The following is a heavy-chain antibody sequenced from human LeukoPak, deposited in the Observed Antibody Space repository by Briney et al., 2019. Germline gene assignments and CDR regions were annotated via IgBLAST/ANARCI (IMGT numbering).Heavy chain of an antibody. V-gene: IGHV4-39*07. D-gene: IGHD1-26*01. CDR3: ARFNSGSYQHYFDY. CDR2: IYYSGST. Sequence: MPSETLSLTCTVSGGSISSSSYYWGWIRQPPGKGLEWIGSIYYSGSTYYNTSLKSRVTMSVDTSKNQFSLKLSSVTAADTAVYYCARFNSGSYQHYFDYWGQGTLVTVSS. J-gene: IGHJ4*02. CDR1: GGSISSSSYY.